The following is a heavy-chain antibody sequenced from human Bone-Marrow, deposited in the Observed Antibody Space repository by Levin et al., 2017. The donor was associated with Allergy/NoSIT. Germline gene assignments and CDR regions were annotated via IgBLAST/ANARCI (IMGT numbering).Heavy chain of an antibody. CDR2: IRKKTNSYTT. CDR3: ARGDCSGGRCYSHDI. D-gene: IGHD2-15*01. J-gene: IGHJ3*02. V-gene: IGHV3-72*01. Sequence: PGGSLRLSCAASGFTFSDHYMDWVRQAPGKGLEWVGRIRKKTNSYTTEYAASVKGRFTISRDDSKNSLYLQMNSLKTEDTAVYYCARGDCSGGRCYSHDIWGQGTMVTVSS. CDR1: GFTFSDHY.